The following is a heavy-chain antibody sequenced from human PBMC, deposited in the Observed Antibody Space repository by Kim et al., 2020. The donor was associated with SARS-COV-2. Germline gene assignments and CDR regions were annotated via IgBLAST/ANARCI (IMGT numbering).Heavy chain of an antibody. CDR1: GGSISSYY. V-gene: IGHV4-59*01. Sequence: SETLSLTCTVSGGSISSYYWSWIRQHPGKGLEWIGYIYYSGSTNYNPSLKSRVTISVDTSKNQFSLKLSSVTAADTAVYYCARMPVGGVTPYYLDYWGQGTLVTVSS. D-gene: IGHD2-21*02. CDR3: ARMPVGGVTPYYLDY. CDR2: IYYSGST. J-gene: IGHJ4*02.